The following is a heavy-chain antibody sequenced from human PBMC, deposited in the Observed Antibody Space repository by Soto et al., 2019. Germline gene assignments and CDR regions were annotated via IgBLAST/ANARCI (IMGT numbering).Heavy chain of an antibody. CDR1: GFTFNNYA. V-gene: IGHV3-23*01. Sequence: EVQLSVSGGGLIQPGGSLRLSCAASGFTFNNYAMSWVRQAPGKGLEWVSAISGSGDSTYYEDSVRGRFTTSRDTSKNTLYLQMNSLRAEDTAVYYCAKDAYSSSSYYYNGMDVWGQGTTVTVSS. J-gene: IGHJ6*02. CDR3: AKDAYSSSSYYYNGMDV. CDR2: ISGSGDST. D-gene: IGHD6-6*01.